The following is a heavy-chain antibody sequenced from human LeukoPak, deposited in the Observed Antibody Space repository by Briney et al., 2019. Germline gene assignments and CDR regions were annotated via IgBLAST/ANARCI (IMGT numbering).Heavy chain of an antibody. J-gene: IGHJ4*02. D-gene: IGHD3-22*01. CDR1: GFTFSSYA. CDR2: ISYDGSNK. CDR3: ARVGYYDSSGYED. Sequence: PGRSLRLSCAASGFTFSSYAMHWVRQAPGKGLEWVAVISYDGSNKYYADSVKGRFTISRDNSKNTLYLQMNSLRAEDTAVYYCARVGYYDSSGYEDWGQGTLVTVSS. V-gene: IGHV3-30-3*01.